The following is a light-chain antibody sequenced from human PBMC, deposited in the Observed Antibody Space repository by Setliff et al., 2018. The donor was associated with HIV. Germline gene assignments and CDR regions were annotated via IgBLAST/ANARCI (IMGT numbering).Light chain of an antibody. CDR2: DTN. V-gene: IGLV7-46*01. CDR1: TGAVTSGHY. Sequence: QAVVTQEPSLTVSPGGTVTLTCGSSTGAVTSGHYPYWFQQKPGQAPRTLIYDTNNKHSWTPARFSGSLLGGKAALTLSGAQPEDEAAYYCFLSYSAARRVFGGGTKVNVL. J-gene: IGLJ3*02. CDR3: FLSYSAARRV.